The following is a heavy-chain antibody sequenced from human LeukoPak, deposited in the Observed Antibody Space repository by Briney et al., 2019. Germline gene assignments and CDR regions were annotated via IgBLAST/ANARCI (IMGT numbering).Heavy chain of an antibody. CDR3: ARDWRSDCSGDKCPYVAGY. V-gene: IGHV1-2*02. D-gene: IGHD2-15*01. Sequence: GASVKVSCMASGYTFTGHNLHWVRLAPGQGLQWMGCINPYSGDTGSAQHLQGRMTLTKDTSIGTAYMELRSLTSDDTAFYYCARDWRSDCSGDKCPYVAGYWGQGTLVIVSA. CDR1: GYTFTGHN. J-gene: IGHJ4*02. CDR2: INPYSGDT.